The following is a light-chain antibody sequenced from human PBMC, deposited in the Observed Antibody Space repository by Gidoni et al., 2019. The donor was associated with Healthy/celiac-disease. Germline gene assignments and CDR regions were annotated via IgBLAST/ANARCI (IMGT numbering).Light chain of an antibody. J-gene: IGKJ2*01. V-gene: IGKV3-20*01. CDR2: GAS. CDR1: QSVSSSY. CDR3: QQYGSPTHT. Sequence: EIGLTQSPGTLSLSPGERATLSCRASQSVSSSYLAWYQQKPGQAPRLLIYGASSRATGIPDRFSGSGSGTDFTLTISRLEPEDFAVYYCQQYGSPTHTFGQGTKLEIK.